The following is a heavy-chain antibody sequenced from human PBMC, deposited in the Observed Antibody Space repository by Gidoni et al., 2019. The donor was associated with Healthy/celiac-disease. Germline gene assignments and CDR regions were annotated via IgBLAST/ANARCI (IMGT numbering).Heavy chain of an antibody. CDR2: INPSGGST. Sequence: QVQLVQSGAEVKKPGASVKVSCKASGYTFTTYYMHWVRQAPGQGLEWMGIINPSGGSTSYEQKFQGRVTMTRDTSTSTVYMELSSLRSEDTAVYYCARGDPNCSSTSCYIVYWGQGTLVTVSS. J-gene: IGHJ4*02. D-gene: IGHD2-2*02. CDR3: ARGDPNCSSTSCYIVY. CDR1: GYTFTTYY. V-gene: IGHV1-46*01.